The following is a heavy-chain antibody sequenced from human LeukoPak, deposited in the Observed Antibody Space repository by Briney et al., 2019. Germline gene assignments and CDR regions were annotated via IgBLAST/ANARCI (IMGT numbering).Heavy chain of an antibody. V-gene: IGHV3-20*04. D-gene: IGHD6-13*01. Sequence: GGSLRLSCAASGFTFDDFGVSWVRLAPGKGLEWVSGINWNGGSTGYADSVKGRFTISRDNAKNSLYLQMNSLRAEDTAVYYCTTGIAAAGFDYWGQGTLVTVSS. CDR3: TTGIAAAGFDY. CDR2: INWNGGST. CDR1: GFTFDDFG. J-gene: IGHJ4*02.